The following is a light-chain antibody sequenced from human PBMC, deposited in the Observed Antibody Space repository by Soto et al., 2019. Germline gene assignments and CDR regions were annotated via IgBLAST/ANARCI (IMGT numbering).Light chain of an antibody. V-gene: IGKV3-20*01. CDR2: GAS. J-gene: IGKJ1*01. CDR3: QQYGSSGT. CDR1: QTVSSSS. Sequence: LSWRASQTVSSSSLTWYQQKPGQGPRLLIYGASSRATGTPDRFSGSGAGTDFTLTISRLEPEDFAVYYWQQYGSSGTFGQGTKV.